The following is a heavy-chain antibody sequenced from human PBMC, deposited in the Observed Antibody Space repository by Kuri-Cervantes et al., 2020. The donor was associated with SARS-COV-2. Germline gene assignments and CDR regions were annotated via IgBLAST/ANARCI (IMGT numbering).Heavy chain of an antibody. J-gene: IGHJ5*02. V-gene: IGHV4-4*07. Sequence: SETLSLSCTVSGGSISSYYWSWIRQPAGKGLEWIGRIYTSGSTNYNPSLKSRVTMSVDTSKNQFSLKLSSVTAADTAVYYCARDRGSGWYYWFDPWAQGTLVTVSS. CDR1: GGSISSYY. D-gene: IGHD6-19*01. CDR3: ARDRGSGWYYWFDP. CDR2: IYTSGST.